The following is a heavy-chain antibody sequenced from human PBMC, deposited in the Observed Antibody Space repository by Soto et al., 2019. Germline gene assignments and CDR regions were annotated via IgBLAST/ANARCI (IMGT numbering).Heavy chain of an antibody. Sequence: QVQLVQSGAEVKKPGSSVKVSCKASGGTFSSYTISWVRQAPGQGLEWMGRIIPILGIANYAQKFQGRVTXXAXKYXSTAYMELSSLRSEDTAVYYCACRIQGVFTPGVDYWGQGTLVTVSS. CDR2: IIPILGIA. CDR1: GGTFSSYT. J-gene: IGHJ4*02. V-gene: IGHV1-69*02. CDR3: ACRIQGVFTPGVDY. D-gene: IGHD2-15*01.